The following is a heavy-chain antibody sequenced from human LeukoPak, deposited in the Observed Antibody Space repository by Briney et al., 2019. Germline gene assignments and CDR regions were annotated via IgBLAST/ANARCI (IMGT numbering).Heavy chain of an antibody. D-gene: IGHD5-12*01. CDR2: INPNSGGT. Sequence: ASVKVSCKASGYTFTGYYMHWVRQAPGQGLEWMGWINPNSGGTNYAQKFQGRVTMTRDTSISTAYMELSRLRSDDTAVYYCARALVDIVATDAFDIWGRGTMVTVSS. J-gene: IGHJ3*02. V-gene: IGHV1-2*02. CDR3: ARALVDIVATDAFDI. CDR1: GYTFTGYY.